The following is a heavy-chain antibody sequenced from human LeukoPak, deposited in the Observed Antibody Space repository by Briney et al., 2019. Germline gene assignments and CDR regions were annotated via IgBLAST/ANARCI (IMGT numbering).Heavy chain of an antibody. CDR2: IYSGGST. J-gene: IGHJ4*02. CDR1: GFTVSSNY. CDR3: ASMWELSFDY. Sequence: PGGSLRLSCAASGFTVSSNYMSWVRQAPGKGLEWVSVIYSGGSTYYADSVKGRFTISRDNSKNTLYLQMNSLRAEDTAVYYCASMWELSFDYWGQGTLATVSS. D-gene: IGHD1-26*01. V-gene: IGHV3-53*01.